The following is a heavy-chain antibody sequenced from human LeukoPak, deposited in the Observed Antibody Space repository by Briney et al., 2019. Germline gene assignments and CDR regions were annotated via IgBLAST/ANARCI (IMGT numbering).Heavy chain of an antibody. CDR2: IWSDGSIK. V-gene: IGHV3-33*01. CDR3: ARDPHIAAAGTIFDY. Sequence: GGSLRLSCAASGFTFSSYGMNWVRQAPGKGLEWVGVIWSDGSIKYYGDSVKGRFAISRDNSKNTLYLQVNSLRDEDSAVYYCARDPHIAAAGTIFDYWGQGTLVTVSS. CDR1: GFTFSSYG. D-gene: IGHD6-13*01. J-gene: IGHJ4*02.